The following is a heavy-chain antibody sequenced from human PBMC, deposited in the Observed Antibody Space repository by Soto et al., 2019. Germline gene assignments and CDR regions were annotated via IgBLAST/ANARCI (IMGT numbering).Heavy chain of an antibody. Sequence: PGGSLRLSCAASRFSFSRYTMNWVRQAPGKGLEWVSSISSSSSYIYYADSVKGRFTISRDNAKNSLYLQMNSLRAEDTAVYFCARLPSAGIAVPGTGYWGQGTLVTVSS. CDR1: RFSFSRYT. CDR2: ISSSSSYI. D-gene: IGHD6-19*01. J-gene: IGHJ4*02. CDR3: ARLPSAGIAVPGTGY. V-gene: IGHV3-21*01.